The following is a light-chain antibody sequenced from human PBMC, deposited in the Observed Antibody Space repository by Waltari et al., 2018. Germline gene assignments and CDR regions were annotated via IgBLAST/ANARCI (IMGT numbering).Light chain of an antibody. CDR2: GAS. CDR3: QKYGTLPAT. Sequence: EIVLTQSPGTLSLSPGERATLSCRASQSVSRWLAWYQQKPGQPPRLLTYGASSRANGIPDRFRGSGSGTDFSLTISRLEPEDSAVYYCQKYGTLPATFGQGTKVEVK. V-gene: IGKV3-20*01. J-gene: IGKJ1*01. CDR1: QSVSRW.